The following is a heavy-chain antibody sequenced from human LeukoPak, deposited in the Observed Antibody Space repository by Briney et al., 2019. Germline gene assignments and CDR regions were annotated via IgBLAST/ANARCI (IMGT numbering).Heavy chain of an antibody. CDR3: ARQHTAWFVDY. D-gene: IGHD3-9*01. CDR2: VSASGAST. CDR1: GFSYSNYG. V-gene: IGHV3-23*01. Sequence: GGSLRLSCAASGFSYSNYGMSWVRQAPGKGLEWVSGVSASGASTYSEDSVKGRFIISRDNSKNMVFLQMNSLRAEDTAVYYCARQHTAWFVDYWGQGILVTVSS. J-gene: IGHJ4*02.